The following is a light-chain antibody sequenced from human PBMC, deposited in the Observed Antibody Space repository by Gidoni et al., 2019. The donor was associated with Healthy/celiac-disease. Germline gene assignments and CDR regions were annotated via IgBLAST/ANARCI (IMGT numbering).Light chain of an antibody. CDR3: QSADSSGMV. V-gene: IGLV3-25*03. Sequence: SYELTQPPSVSVSPGQTARITCSGDALPKQYAYWYQQKPGQAPVLVIYKDSERPSGIPERFSGSSSGTTVTLTIRGVQAEDEADYYCQSADSSGMVFGGGTKLXVX. CDR2: KDS. CDR1: ALPKQY. J-gene: IGLJ2*01.